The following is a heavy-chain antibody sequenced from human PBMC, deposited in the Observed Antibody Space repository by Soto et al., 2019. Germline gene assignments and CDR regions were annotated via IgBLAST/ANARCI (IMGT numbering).Heavy chain of an antibody. V-gene: IGHV1-18*01. CDR2: INPYNGNT. CDR3: ARDWFGIDY. CDR1: GYTFTSYG. J-gene: IGHJ4*02. Sequence: QVQLVQSGAEVKKPGASVKVSCKASGYTFTSYGISWVRQAPGQGLEWMGWINPYNGNTNYAQKLQARVTMTTDTSTNTAYMALRSLRSSDKAVYYCARDWFGIDYWGQGTLVTVSS. D-gene: IGHD3-16*01.